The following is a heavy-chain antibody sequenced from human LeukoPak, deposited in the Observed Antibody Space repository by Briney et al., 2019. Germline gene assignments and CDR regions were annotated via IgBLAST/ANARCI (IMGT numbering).Heavy chain of an antibody. J-gene: IGHJ3*02. CDR2: IWYDGSNK. D-gene: IGHD6-19*01. Sequence: GRSLRLSCAASGFTFSSYGMHWVRQAPGKGLEWVAVIWYDGSNKYYADSVKGRFTISRDNSKNTLYLQMNSLRAEDTAVYYCAREAVADAFDIWGQGTMVTVSS. CDR1: GFTFSSYG. V-gene: IGHV3-33*01. CDR3: AREAVADAFDI.